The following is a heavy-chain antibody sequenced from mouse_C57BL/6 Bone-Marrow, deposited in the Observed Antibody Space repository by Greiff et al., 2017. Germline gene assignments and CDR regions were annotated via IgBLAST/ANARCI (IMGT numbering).Heavy chain of an antibody. D-gene: IGHD1-1*01. CDR3: AHTVVAEDWYYAMDY. CDR1: GYTFTDYY. J-gene: IGHJ4*01. V-gene: IGHV1-19*01. CDR2: INPYNGGT. Sequence: EVQLKESGPVLVKPGASVKMSCKASGYTFTDYYMNWVKQSHGKSLEWIGVINPYNGGTSYNQKFKGKATLTVDKSSSTAYMELNSLTSEDSAVYYCAHTVVAEDWYYAMDYWGQGTSVTVSS.